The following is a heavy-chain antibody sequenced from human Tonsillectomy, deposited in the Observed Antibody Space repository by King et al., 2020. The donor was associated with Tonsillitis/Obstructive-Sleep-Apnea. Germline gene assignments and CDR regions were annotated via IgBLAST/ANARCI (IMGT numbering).Heavy chain of an antibody. D-gene: IGHD2-21*01. Sequence: HVQLQQWGAGLLKPSETLSLTCAVYGGPFSVYYWRWIRQPPGKVLEWIGEINHSGSTNYNPSLKSRVTISVDMSKNQFSLKLSSVTAADTAVYYCARSIRAAYCGGDCSDYWGQGTLVTVSS. J-gene: IGHJ4*02. V-gene: IGHV4-34*01. CDR1: GGPFSVYY. CDR3: ARSIRAAYCGGDCSDY. CDR2: INHSGST.